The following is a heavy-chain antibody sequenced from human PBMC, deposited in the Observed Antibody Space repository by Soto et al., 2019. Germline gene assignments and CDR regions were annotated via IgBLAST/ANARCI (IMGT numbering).Heavy chain of an antibody. Sequence: PSDTLSLTCTVSGGSFSGYYWSWIRQPPGKGLEWIGEINHSGSTNYNPSLKSRVTISVDTSKNQFSLKLSSVTAADTAVYYCARGQFTLISRSYYTLWFDPWGQGTLVNVSS. J-gene: IGHJ5*02. V-gene: IGHV4-34*01. D-gene: IGHD3-10*01. CDR1: GGSFSGYY. CDR3: ARGQFTLISRSYYTLWFDP. CDR2: INHSGST.